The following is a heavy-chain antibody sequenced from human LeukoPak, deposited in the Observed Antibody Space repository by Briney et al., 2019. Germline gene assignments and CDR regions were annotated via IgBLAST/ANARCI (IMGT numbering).Heavy chain of an antibody. CDR3: ARCGDDCYSEFDY. Sequence: SVKVSCKASGGTFSSYAISWVRQAPGQGLEWMGGIIPIFGTANYAQKFQGRVTITADESTSTAYMELSSLRSEDTAVYYCARCGDDCYSEFDYWGQGTLVTVSS. V-gene: IGHV1-69*13. CDR2: IIPIFGTA. CDR1: GGTFSSYA. D-gene: IGHD2-21*02. J-gene: IGHJ4*02.